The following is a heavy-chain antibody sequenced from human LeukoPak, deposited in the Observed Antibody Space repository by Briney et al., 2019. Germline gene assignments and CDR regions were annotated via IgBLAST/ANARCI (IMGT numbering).Heavy chain of an antibody. CDR1: GFTFSSYS. D-gene: IGHD1-26*01. J-gene: IGHJ5*02. V-gene: IGHV3-21*01. Sequence: PGGSLRLSCAASGFTFSSYSMNWVRQAPGKGLEWVSSISSSSSYIYYAGSVKGRFTISRDNAKNSLYLQMNSLRAEDTAVYYCARDRRGSYFAAFDPWGQGTLVTVSS. CDR2: ISSSSSYI. CDR3: ARDRRGSYFAAFDP.